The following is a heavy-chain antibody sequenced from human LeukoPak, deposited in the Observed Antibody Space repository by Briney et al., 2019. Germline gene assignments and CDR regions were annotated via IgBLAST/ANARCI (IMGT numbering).Heavy chain of an antibody. Sequence: SETLSLTCTVSGDSISSGSYYWSWIRQPAGKGLEWIGRIYTSGSTNYNPSLKSRVTMSVDTSKNQFSLKLSSVTAADTAVYYCARAPVGGSYNYYYYYMDVWGKGTTVTISS. CDR2: IYTSGST. J-gene: IGHJ6*03. D-gene: IGHD1-26*01. V-gene: IGHV4-61*02. CDR1: GDSISSGSYY. CDR3: ARAPVGGSYNYYYYYMDV.